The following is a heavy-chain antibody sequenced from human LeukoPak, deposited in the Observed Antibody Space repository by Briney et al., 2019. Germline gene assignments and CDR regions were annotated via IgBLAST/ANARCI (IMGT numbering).Heavy chain of an antibody. CDR2: IYYSGST. J-gene: IGHJ4*02. Sequence: SSETLSLTCTVSGGSISSSSYYWGWIRQPPGKGLEWIGSIYYSGSTYYNPSLKSRVTISVDTSKNQFSLKLSSVTAADTAVYYCASIVEMATNPWDYWGQGTLVTVSS. CDR1: GGSISSSSYY. V-gene: IGHV4-39*01. D-gene: IGHD5-24*01. CDR3: ASIVEMATNPWDY.